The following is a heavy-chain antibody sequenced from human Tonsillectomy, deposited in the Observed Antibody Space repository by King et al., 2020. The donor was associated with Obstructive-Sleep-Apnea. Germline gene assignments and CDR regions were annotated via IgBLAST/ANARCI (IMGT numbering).Heavy chain of an antibody. CDR3: ARDRSRSWCGELFPFDS. CDR2: ISGSGASS. J-gene: IGHJ4*02. Sequence: VQLVESGGGLVQPGGSLRLSCTASGFTFSTYAMSWVRQAPGKGLEWVSTISGSGASSFYAASVKGRFTISRDNSKNTLYLQMDSLSAEDTAVYYCARDRSRSWCGELFPFDSWGQGTLVTVSS. CDR1: GFTFSTYA. D-gene: IGHD3-10*01. V-gene: IGHV3-23*04.